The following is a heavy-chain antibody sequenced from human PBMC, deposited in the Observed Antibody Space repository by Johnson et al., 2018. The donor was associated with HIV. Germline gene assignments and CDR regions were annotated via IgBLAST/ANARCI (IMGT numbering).Heavy chain of an antibody. CDR3: AKGGEYSSSWSAFDI. Sequence: VQLVESGGGVVQPGRSLRLSCAASGFTFSSYAMHWVRQAPGKGLEWVAVISYDGSNKYYADSVKGRFTISRDNSKNTLYLQMNSLRAEDTAVYYCAKGGEYSSSWSAFDIWGQGTMVTVSS. CDR1: GFTFSSYA. D-gene: IGHD6-6*01. V-gene: IGHV3-30-3*01. J-gene: IGHJ3*02. CDR2: ISYDGSNK.